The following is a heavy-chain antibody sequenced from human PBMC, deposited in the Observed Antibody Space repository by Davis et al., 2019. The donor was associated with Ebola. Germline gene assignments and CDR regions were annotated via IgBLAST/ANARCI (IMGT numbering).Heavy chain of an antibody. J-gene: IGHJ6*02. CDR1: GFTFSSYA. CDR3: AKVPLPIYSSSWYRDYGMDV. Sequence: GESLKISCAASGFTFSSYAMSWVRQAPGKGLEWVSAISGSGGSTYYADSVKGRFTISRDNSKNTLYLQMNSRRAEDTAVYYCAKVPLPIYSSSWYRDYGMDVWGQGTTVTVSS. CDR2: ISGSGGST. V-gene: IGHV3-23*01. D-gene: IGHD6-13*01.